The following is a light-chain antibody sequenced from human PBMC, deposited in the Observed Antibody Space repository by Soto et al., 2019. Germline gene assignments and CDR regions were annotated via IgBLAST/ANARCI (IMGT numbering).Light chain of an antibody. CDR1: QSSSSW. CDR3: QQYNSYPWT. V-gene: IGKV1-5*03. J-gene: IGKJ1*01. CDR2: KAS. Sequence: DIQMTQSPSTLSASVGDRVTITCRASQSSSSWLAWYQQKPGKAPKLLIYKASSLESGVPSRFSGSGSGTEFTLTISSLQPDDSATYYCQQYNSYPWTFGQGTKVEIK.